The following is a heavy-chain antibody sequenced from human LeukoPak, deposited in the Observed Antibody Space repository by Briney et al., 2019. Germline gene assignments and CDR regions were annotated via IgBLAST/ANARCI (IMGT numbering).Heavy chain of an antibody. CDR1: GFTFSGHW. D-gene: IGHD3-10*01. V-gene: IGHV3-74*01. Sequence: GGSLRLSCAVSGFTFSGHWMFWVRQVPGKGLVWVSLIHSDGSTIIYADSVKGRFTISRDNAKKTLYLQMDSLRVDDMAVYFCARGGGSAASGSQVRVDYMDVWGKGTTVTISS. CDR2: IHSDGSTI. CDR3: ARGGGSAASGSQVRVDYMDV. J-gene: IGHJ6*03.